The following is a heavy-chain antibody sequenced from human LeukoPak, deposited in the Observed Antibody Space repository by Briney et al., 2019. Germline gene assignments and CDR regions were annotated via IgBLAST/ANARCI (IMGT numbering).Heavy chain of an antibody. V-gene: IGHV3-30*04. CDR2: ISYDGSNK. D-gene: IGHD3-22*01. CDR3: ARDPPYYYDSSGYFGAFDI. Sequence: QSGGSLRLSCAASGFTFSSYAMHWVRQAPGKGLEWVAVISYDGSNKYYADSVKGRFTISRDNSKNTLYLQMNSLRAEDTAVYYCARDPPYYYDSSGYFGAFDIWGQGTMVTVSS. CDR1: GFTFSSYA. J-gene: IGHJ3*02.